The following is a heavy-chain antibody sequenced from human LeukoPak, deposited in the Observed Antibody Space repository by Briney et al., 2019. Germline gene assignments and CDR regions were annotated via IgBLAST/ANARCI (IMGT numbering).Heavy chain of an antibody. D-gene: IGHD4-17*01. J-gene: IGHJ3*02. V-gene: IGHV1-69*04. CDR3: ARDTERNAFDI. CDR2: IIPILGIA. CDR1: GGTFSSYA. Sequence: SVKVSCKASGGTFSSYAISLVRQAPGQGLEWMGRIIPILGIANYAQKFQGRVTITADKSTSTAHMELSSLRSEDTAVYYCARDTERNAFDIWGQGTMVTVSS.